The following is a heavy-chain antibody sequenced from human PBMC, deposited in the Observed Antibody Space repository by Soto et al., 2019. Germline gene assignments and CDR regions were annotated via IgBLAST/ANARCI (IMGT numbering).Heavy chain of an antibody. CDR3: AAGGGLPRYY. CDR2: IYHSGST. J-gene: IGHJ4*02. V-gene: IGHV4-30-2*01. CDR1: GGNIGSGGYS. Sequence: TLSLTCAVSGGNIGSGGYSWSWIRQPPGKGLEWIGYIYHSGSTYYNPSLKSRVTISVDRSKNQFSLKLSSVTAADTAVYYCAAGGGLPRYYWGQGTLVTVSS. D-gene: IGHD5-12*01.